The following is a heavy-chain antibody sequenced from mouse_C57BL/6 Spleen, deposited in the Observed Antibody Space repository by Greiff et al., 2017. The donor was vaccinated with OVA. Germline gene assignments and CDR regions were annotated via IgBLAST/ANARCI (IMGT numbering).Heavy chain of an antibody. CDR2: IDPSDSYT. J-gene: IGHJ4*01. Sequence: QVQLQQPGAELVKPGASVKLSCKASGYTFTSYWMQWVKQRPGQGLEWIGEIDPSDSYTNSNQKFKGKATLTVDTSSSTAYMQLSSLTSEDSAVYYCARKGLLFYAMDYWGQGTSVTVSS. V-gene: IGHV1-50*01. CDR1: GYTFTSYW. D-gene: IGHD3-1*01. CDR3: ARKGLLFYAMDY.